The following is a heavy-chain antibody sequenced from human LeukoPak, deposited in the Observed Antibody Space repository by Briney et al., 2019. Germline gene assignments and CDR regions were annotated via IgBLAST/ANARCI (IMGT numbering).Heavy chain of an antibody. CDR3: ARHDPRGEPARLGFFDY. J-gene: IGHJ4*02. D-gene: IGHD6-6*01. CDR2: IYYSGSN. V-gene: IGHV4-59*08. Sequence: PSETLSLTCTVSGDSINNYYWSWIRQPPGKGLEWIGYIYYSGSNNYNPSLKGRVTISVDTSKNQFSLNLSSVTAADTAVYYCARHDPRGEPARLGFFDYWGQGTLVTVSS. CDR1: GDSINNYY.